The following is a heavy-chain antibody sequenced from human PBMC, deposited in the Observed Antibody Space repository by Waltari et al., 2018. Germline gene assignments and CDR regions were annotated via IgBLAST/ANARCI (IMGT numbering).Heavy chain of an antibody. V-gene: IGHV3-23*01. CDR2: ISDSAPPT. D-gene: IGHD3-22*01. Sequence: EVQPLESGGNVVQPGGCLRRSCAASGFTFSNYAMDWYRQAPGKGMEWVTGISDSAPPTWYAASVRARYTMSRADSRTTRYVQLDSLRAEDTAVYYCAWYCSGSCYGGLAYWGRGTLVTASS. J-gene: IGHJ4*02. CDR1: GFTFSNYA. CDR3: AWYCSGSCYGGLAY.